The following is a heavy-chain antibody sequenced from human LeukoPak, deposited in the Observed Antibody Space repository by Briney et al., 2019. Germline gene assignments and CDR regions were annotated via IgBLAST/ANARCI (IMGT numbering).Heavy chain of an antibody. CDR3: ARAWGSGSYRVYGMDV. V-gene: IGHV4-59*01. D-gene: IGHD3-10*01. CDR2: IYYSGST. Sequence: PSETLSLTCTVSGGSISSYYWSWIRQPPGKGLGWSGYIYYSGSTNYNPSLKSRVTISVDTSKNQFSLKLSSVTAADTAVYYCARAWGSGSYRVYGMDVWGQGTTVTVSS. J-gene: IGHJ6*02. CDR1: GGSISSYY.